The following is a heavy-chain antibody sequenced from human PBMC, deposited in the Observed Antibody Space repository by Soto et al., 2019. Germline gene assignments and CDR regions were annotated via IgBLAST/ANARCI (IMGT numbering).Heavy chain of an antibody. D-gene: IGHD7-27*01. J-gene: IGHJ4*02. CDR3: ARSPGYFDF. CDR1: GGSINSYY. CDR2: IYHNGNT. Sequence: QVQLQESGPGLVKPSETLSLTCTVSGGSINSYYWSWIRQPPGKGLEWIGYIYHNGNTNYNRSLKSRVTMSVDTSKNQFSLKLSSVTAADTAVYYCARSPGYFDFWGQGTLVTVSS. V-gene: IGHV4-59*01.